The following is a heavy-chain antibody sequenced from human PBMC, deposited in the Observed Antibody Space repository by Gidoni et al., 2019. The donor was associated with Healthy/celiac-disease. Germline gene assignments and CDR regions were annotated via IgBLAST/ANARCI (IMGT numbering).Heavy chain of an antibody. CDR3: ARARTKSWFGERLPYYFDY. D-gene: IGHD3-10*01. CDR2: INHSGST. CDR1: GGSFSGYY. Sequence: QLQLQQWGAGLLKPSETLSLTCAVYGGSFSGYYWSWIRQPPGKGLEWIGEINHSGSTNYNPSLKSRVTISVDTSKNQFSLKLSSVTAADTAVYYCARARTKSWFGERLPYYFDYWGQGTLVTVSS. V-gene: IGHV4-34*01. J-gene: IGHJ4*02.